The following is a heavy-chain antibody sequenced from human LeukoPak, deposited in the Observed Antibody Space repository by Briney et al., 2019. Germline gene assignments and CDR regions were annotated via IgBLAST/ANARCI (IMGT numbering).Heavy chain of an antibody. CDR2: IYYSGSA. CDR3: ARSYGSGNYFDY. V-gene: IGHV4-61*01. CDR1: GGSVNSGHYY. D-gene: IGHD3-10*01. Sequence: PSETLSLTCTVSGGSVNSGHYYWTWIRQPPGKGLEWIGYIYYSGSANYNPSLKSRVTVSVDTSKNQFSLKLSSVTAADTAVYYCARSYGSGNYFDYWGQGTLVTVSS. J-gene: IGHJ4*02.